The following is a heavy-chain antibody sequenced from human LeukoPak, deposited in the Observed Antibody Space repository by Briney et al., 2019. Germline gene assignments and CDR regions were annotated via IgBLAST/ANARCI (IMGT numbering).Heavy chain of an antibody. Sequence: ASVKVSCKVSGYTLTELSMHWVRQAPGKGLEWMGGFDPEDGETIYAQKFQGRVTMTRDTSTSTVYMELSSLRSEDTAVYYCARDLLYSSSSSGSSFLYWGQGTLVTVSS. V-gene: IGHV1-24*01. CDR2: FDPEDGET. CDR1: GYTLTELS. D-gene: IGHD6-13*01. J-gene: IGHJ4*02. CDR3: ARDLLYSSSSSGSSFLY.